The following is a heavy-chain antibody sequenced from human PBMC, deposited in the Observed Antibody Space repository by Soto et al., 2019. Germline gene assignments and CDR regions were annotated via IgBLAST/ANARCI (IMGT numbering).Heavy chain of an antibody. Sequence: QLQLQESGPGLVKPSETLSLTCSVSDDSINSDKYYWGWIRQPPGKGLEWIGSIYYRGNAYYNPSLQTRVTISLDKSRSQFSLKLNSVTDADSAVYLCASLEGLATISDYFDFWGPGALVTVSS. CDR1: DDSINSDKYY. CDR3: ASLEGLATISDYFDF. J-gene: IGHJ4*02. V-gene: IGHV4-39*01. CDR2: IYYRGNA. D-gene: IGHD3-9*01.